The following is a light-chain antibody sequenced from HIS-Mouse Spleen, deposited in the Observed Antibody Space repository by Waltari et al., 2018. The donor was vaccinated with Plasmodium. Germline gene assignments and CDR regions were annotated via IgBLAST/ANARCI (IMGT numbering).Light chain of an antibody. V-gene: IGLV2-11*01. CDR3: CSYAGSYTWV. J-gene: IGLJ3*02. CDR1: SSDVGGYNS. CDR2: DAS. Sequence: QSALTQPRSVSGSPGQSVTISCTGTSSDVGGYNSVSWYQQHPGNAPKLMIYDASKRPSGVPDRFAGSKSGNTASLTISGLQAEDEADYYCCSYAGSYTWVFGGGTKLTVL.